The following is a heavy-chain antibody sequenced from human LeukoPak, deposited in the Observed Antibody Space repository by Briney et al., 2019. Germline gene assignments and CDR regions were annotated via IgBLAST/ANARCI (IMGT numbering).Heavy chain of an antibody. J-gene: IGHJ6*03. CDR2: IYYSGST. CDR3: ARSYGSGRPYYYYMDV. CDR1: GYSISSGYY. V-gene: IGHV4-61*01. D-gene: IGHD3-10*01. Sequence: SETLSLTCAVSGYSISSGYYWSWIRQPPGKGLEWIGYIYYSGSTNYNPSLKSRVTISVDTSKNQFSLKLSSVTAADTAVYYCARSYGSGRPYYYYMDVWGKGTTVTVSS.